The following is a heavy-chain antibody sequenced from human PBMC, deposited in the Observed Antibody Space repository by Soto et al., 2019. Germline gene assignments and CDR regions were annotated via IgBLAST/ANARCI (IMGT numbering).Heavy chain of an antibody. CDR2: FDPEDGET. V-gene: IGHV1-24*01. CDR1: GYTLTELS. D-gene: IGHD3-10*01. CDR3: ATVVGLPGFDP. J-gene: IGHJ5*02. Sequence: ASGNGSCNVSGYTLTELSMHWVRQAPGKGLEWMGGFDPEDGETIYAQKFQGRVAMTEDTSTDTAYMELSSLRSEDTAVYYCATVVGLPGFDPRRQGPPVPASP.